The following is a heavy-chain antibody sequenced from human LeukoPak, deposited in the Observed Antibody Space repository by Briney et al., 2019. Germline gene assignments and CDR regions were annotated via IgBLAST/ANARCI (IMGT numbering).Heavy chain of an antibody. J-gene: IGHJ4*02. Sequence: SETLSLTCTVSGGSISSGSYYWSWIRQPAGKGLEWIGRIYTSGSTNYNPSLKSRVTISVDTSKNQFSLKLSSVTAADTAMYYCARDPRTGYSSSWPPFDYWGQGTLVTVSS. CDR1: GGSISSGSYY. V-gene: IGHV4-61*02. D-gene: IGHD6-13*01. CDR3: ARDPRTGYSSSWPPFDY. CDR2: IYTSGST.